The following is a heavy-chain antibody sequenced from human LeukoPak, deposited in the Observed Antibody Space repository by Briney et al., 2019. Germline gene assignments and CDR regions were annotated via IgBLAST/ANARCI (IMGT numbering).Heavy chain of an antibody. CDR2: ISSSSSYI. J-gene: IGHJ4*02. V-gene: IGHV3-21*01. CDR1: GFSVSSRY. CDR3: VRWALNFDY. Sequence: GGSLRLSCAASGFSVSSRYMSWVRQAPGKGLEWVSSISSSSSYIYYADSVKGRFTISRDNAKNSLYLQMNSLRAEDTAVYYCVRWALNFDYWGQGTLVTVSS.